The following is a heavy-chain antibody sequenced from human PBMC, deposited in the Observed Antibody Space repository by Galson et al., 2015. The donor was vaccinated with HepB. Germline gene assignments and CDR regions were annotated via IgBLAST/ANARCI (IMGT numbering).Heavy chain of an antibody. V-gene: IGHV3-21*01. J-gene: IGHJ6*02. CDR2: ISSSSSYI. CDR3: ARDPDHPVPAASTYYYYGMDV. Sequence: SLRLSCAASGFTFSSYSMNWVRQAPGKGLEWVSSISSSSSYIYYADSVKGRFTISRDNAKNSLYLQMNSLRAEDTAVYYCARDPDHPVPAASTYYYYGMDVWGQGTTVTVSS. CDR1: GFTFSSYS. D-gene: IGHD2-2*01.